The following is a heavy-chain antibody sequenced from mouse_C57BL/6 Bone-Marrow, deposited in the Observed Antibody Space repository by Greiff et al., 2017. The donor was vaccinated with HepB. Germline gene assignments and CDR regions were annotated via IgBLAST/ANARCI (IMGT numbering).Heavy chain of an antibody. CDR1: GYTFTSYW. D-gene: IGHD1-1*01. CDR3: ARGGYYYGSSYGFAY. CDR2: IYPGSGST. J-gene: IGHJ3*01. Sequence: QVQLQQPGAELVKPGASVKMSCKASGYTFTSYWITWVKQRPGQGLEWIGDIYPGSGSTNYNEKFKSKATLTVDTSSSTAYMQLSSLTSEDSAVYYCARGGYYYGSSYGFAYWGQGTLVTVAA. V-gene: IGHV1-55*01.